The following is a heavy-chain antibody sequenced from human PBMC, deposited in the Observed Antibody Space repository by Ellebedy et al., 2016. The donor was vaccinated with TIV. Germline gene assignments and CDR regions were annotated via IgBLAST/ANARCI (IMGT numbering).Heavy chain of an antibody. J-gene: IGHJ3*02. CDR2: ISSTGTTI. CDR3: ASGAYDI. CDR1: GFTLSNYD. V-gene: IGHV3-48*03. Sequence: GESLKISCAASGFTLSNYDMNWARQAPGKGLEWVSYISSTGTTIYYADSVKGRFTISRDNGKISLYLQMNSLTAEDTAVYYCASGAYDIWGQGTMVIVSS.